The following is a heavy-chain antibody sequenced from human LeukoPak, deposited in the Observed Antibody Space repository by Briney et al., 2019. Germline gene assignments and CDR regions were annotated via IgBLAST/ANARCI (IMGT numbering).Heavy chain of an antibody. CDR2: INPNSGGT. Sequence: ASVKVSCKASGYTFTAYHMHWVRQAPGQGLEWMGWINPNSGGTNYAQKFQGRVTMTRDTSISTAYMELSRLSSDDTAVYYCVPATPGTVGKYSFDYWGQGTLVTVSS. CDR1: GYTFTAYH. J-gene: IGHJ4*02. D-gene: IGHD6-13*01. V-gene: IGHV1-2*02. CDR3: VPATPGTVGKYSFDY.